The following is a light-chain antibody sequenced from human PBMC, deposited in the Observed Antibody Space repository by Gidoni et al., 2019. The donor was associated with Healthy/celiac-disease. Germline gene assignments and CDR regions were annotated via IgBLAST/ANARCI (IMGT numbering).Light chain of an antibody. Sequence: DIQMTPSPSSLSASVGDRVTITCQASQVISNYLNWYQQKPGKAPKLLIYDASNLETGVPSRFNESGSGTDFTFTISSLQPEDIATYYCQQYDNLPPLTFGGGTKVEIK. V-gene: IGKV1-33*01. CDR3: QQYDNLPPLT. CDR2: DAS. J-gene: IGKJ4*01. CDR1: QVISNY.